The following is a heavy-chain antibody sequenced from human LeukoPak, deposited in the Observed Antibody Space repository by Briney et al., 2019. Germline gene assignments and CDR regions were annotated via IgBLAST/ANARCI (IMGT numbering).Heavy chain of an antibody. Sequence: ASVKVSCKASGGTFSSYAISWVRQAPGQGLEWMGGIIPIFGTANYAQKFQGRVTITTDESTSTAYMELSSLRPEDTAVYYCARGMSSGYYNDGSFDYWGQGTLVTVSS. CDR2: IIPIFGTA. CDR3: ARGMSSGYYNDGSFDY. V-gene: IGHV1-69*05. D-gene: IGHD3-22*01. CDR1: GGTFSSYA. J-gene: IGHJ4*02.